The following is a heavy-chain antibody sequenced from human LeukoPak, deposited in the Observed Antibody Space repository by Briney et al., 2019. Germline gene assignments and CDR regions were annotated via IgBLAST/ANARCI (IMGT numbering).Heavy chain of an antibody. CDR1: GASFTTNY. D-gene: IGHD3-10*01. CDR2: IYYSGST. J-gene: IGHJ4*02. Sequence: SETLSLTCSVSGASFTTNYWSWIRQPPGKGLEWIGYIYYSGSTNYNPSLKSRVTISVDTSKNQFSLKLSSVTAADTAVYYCARDFELLYWGQGTLVTVSS. CDR3: ARDFELLY. V-gene: IGHV4-59*01.